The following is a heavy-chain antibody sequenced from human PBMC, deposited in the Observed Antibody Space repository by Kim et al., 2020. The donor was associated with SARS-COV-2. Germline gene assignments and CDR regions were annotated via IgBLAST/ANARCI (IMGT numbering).Heavy chain of an antibody. J-gene: IGHJ5*02. Sequence: SETLSLTCTVSGGSISSSSYYWGWIRQPPGKGLEWIGSIYYSGSTYYNPSLKSRVTISVDTSKNQFSLKLSSVTAAATAVYYCARHARPDGLLWFGGRKNCFDPWGQGTLVTVSS. V-gene: IGHV4-39*01. CDR3: ARHARPDGLLWFGGRKNCFDP. CDR2: IYYSGST. D-gene: IGHD3-10*01. CDR1: GGSISSSSYY.